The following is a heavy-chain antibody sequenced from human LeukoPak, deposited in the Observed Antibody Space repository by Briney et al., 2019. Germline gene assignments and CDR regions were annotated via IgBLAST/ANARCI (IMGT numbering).Heavy chain of an antibody. CDR1: GGSIRSYY. D-gene: IGHD5-24*01. Sequence: PSETLSLTCTVSGGSIRSYYGRWIREPPGKGLEWGGYIYYSGSTNYSPPLKSRVTISVDTSKNQFSLKLRSVTAADTAVYYCARGLLDAYTHPAAFDIWGQGTMVTVSS. V-gene: IGHV4-59*01. CDR2: IYYSGST. CDR3: ARGLLDAYTHPAAFDI. J-gene: IGHJ3*02.